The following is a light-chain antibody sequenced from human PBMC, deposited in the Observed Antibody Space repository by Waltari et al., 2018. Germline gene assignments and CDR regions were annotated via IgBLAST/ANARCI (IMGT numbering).Light chain of an antibody. CDR3: QQDYSNPLT. J-gene: IGKJ4*01. CDR1: VCESTTKTTH. CDR2: WGS. Sequence: VCESTTKTTHLAWDEQNPGQPPKLLIYWGSTREIGVRDRFTGSGSGTDFTVTVSSLQAEDVAVYYCQQDYSNPLTFGGGTTVEIK. V-gene: IGKV4-1*01.